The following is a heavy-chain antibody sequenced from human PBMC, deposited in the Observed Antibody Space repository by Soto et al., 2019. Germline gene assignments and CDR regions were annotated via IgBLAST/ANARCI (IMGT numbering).Heavy chain of an antibody. CDR2: ISSSSSTI. J-gene: IGHJ5*02. V-gene: IGHV3-48*02. Sequence: ESGGGLVQPGGSLRLSCAASGFTFSSYSMNWVRQAPGKGLEWVSYISSSSSTIYYADSVKGRFTISRDNAKNSLYLQMNSLRDEDTAVYYCARDRGEYSSFPWFDPWGQGTLVTVSS. D-gene: IGHD6-6*01. CDR1: GFTFSSYS. CDR3: ARDRGEYSSFPWFDP.